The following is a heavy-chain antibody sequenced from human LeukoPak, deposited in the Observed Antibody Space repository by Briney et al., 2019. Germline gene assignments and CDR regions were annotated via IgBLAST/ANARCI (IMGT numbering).Heavy chain of an antibody. D-gene: IGHD1-26*01. CDR1: GYTFTSYF. Sequence: ASVKVSCKASGYTFTSYFMHWVRPAPGQGLEWMGIINPSGGSPSYAPKFQGRVTMTRGTSTSTVYTEVSSLRSEDTAVSYCARDLKCGSGSYGDYWGQGTLVTVSS. V-gene: IGHV1-46*01. CDR2: INPSGGSP. J-gene: IGHJ4*02. CDR3: ARDLKCGSGSYGDY.